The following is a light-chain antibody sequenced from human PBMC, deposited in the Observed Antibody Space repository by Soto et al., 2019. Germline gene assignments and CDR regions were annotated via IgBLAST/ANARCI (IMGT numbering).Light chain of an antibody. CDR1: QSVGSR. CDR2: GAS. J-gene: IGKJ1*01. CDR3: QKYDSAPKT. V-gene: IGKV3-20*01. Sequence: EIVLTQSPGTLSLSPGERATLSCRASQSVGSRLAWYQQKPGQAPRLLISGASSRAAGIPDRFSGSGSGTEFTLTISSLQPEDVATYYCQKYDSAPKTFGQGTKVDIK.